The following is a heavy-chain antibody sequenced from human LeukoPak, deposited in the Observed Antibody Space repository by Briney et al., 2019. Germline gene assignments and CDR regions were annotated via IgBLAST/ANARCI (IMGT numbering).Heavy chain of an antibody. CDR1: GFTFSSYG. D-gene: IGHD3-10*01. CDR3: ARGCGVRGVRAQATGGY. Sequence: PGRSLRLSCAASGFTFSSYGMHWVRQAPGKGLEWVAVIWYDGSNKYYADSVKGRFTISRDNSKNTLYLQMNSLRAEDTAVYYCARGCGVRGVRAQATGGYWGQGTLVTVSS. CDR2: IWYDGSNK. J-gene: IGHJ4*02. V-gene: IGHV3-33*01.